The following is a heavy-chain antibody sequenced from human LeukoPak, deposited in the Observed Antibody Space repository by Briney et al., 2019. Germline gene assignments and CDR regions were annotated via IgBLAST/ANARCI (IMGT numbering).Heavy chain of an antibody. CDR3: ARVRDSSGHVDY. D-gene: IGHD3-22*01. J-gene: IGHJ4*02. Sequence: GASVKVSCKASGYTFTSYYIHWVRQAPGQGLEWMGIINPSVGGTAYAQKFQGRVTMTRDTSTSTVYMELSSLRSEDTAVYYCARVRDSSGHVDYWGQGTLVTVSS. CDR2: INPSVGGT. V-gene: IGHV1-46*01. CDR1: GYTFTSYY.